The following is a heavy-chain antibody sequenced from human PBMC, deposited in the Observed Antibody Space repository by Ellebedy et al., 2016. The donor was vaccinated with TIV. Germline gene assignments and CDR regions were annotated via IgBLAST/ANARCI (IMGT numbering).Heavy chain of an antibody. V-gene: IGHV3-33*01. CDR3: ARRWVEYWLVGYFDH. J-gene: IGHJ4*02. D-gene: IGHD6-19*01. Sequence: PGGSLRLSCAASGFTFSSYGMHWVRQAPGKGLEWVAVIWYDGSNKYYADSVKGRFTISRDNSKNTLYLQMNSLRAEDTAVYYCARRWVEYWLVGYFDHWGQGTLVTVSS. CDR1: GFTFSSYG. CDR2: IWYDGSNK.